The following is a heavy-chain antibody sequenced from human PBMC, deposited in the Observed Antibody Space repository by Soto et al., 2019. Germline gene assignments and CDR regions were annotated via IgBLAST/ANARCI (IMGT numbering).Heavy chain of an antibody. Sequence: GGSLRLSCAASGFTFSRYSMNWVRQAPGKGLEWVSYISMSSRNIYYADSVKGGFTISRDNAKNSLYLQMNSLRDEDTAVYNCASRSGRFLAGYGMDVWGQGTTVTVSS. CDR1: GFTFSRYS. V-gene: IGHV3-48*02. CDR2: ISMSSRNI. CDR3: ASRSGRFLAGYGMDV. D-gene: IGHD3-3*01. J-gene: IGHJ6*02.